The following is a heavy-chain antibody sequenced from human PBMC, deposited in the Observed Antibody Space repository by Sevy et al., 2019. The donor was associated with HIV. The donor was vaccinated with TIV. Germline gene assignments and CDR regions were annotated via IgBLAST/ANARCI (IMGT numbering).Heavy chain of an antibody. J-gene: IGHJ6*02. CDR1: GYIFTDYY. CDR2: INSDSGVT. CDR3: ARLTTKPTSDLYGMDV. Sequence: AAVKVSCKASGYIFTDYYIHWVRQAPGQGLEWMAWINSDSGVTHYAQRFQGEVTVTRDTSLSTAYLELSRLRSNDTAIYFCARLTTKPTSDLYGMDVWGLGTTVTVSS. V-gene: IGHV1-2*02. D-gene: IGHD4-17*01.